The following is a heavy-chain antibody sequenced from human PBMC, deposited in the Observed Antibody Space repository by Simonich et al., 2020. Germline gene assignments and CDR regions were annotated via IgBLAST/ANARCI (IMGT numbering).Heavy chain of an antibody. CDR3: TRVKEEVTAIRFDY. CDR1: GFTFGDYA. CDR2: IRSKAYCGTT. J-gene: IGHJ4*02. Sequence: EVQLVESGGGLVQPGRSLRLSCTASGFTFGDYAMSWVRQAPGKGREWVGVIRSKAYCGTTEYAASVKGRFTISRDDSKSIAYLQMNSLKTEDTAVYYCTRVKEEVTAIRFDYWGQGTLVTVSS. D-gene: IGHD2-21*02. V-gene: IGHV3-49*04.